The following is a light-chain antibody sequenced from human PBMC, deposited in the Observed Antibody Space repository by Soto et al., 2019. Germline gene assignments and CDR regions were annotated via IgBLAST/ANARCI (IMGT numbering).Light chain of an antibody. CDR1: QSVNSN. V-gene: IGKV3D-15*01. CDR3: QQHDNWPPIT. J-gene: IGKJ5*01. Sequence: EIVMTQSPATLSVSTGERATLSCRASQSVNSNYLAWYQQKPGQAPRLLIYGISKRATDIPDRFSGSGSGTEFTLTISSLQPEDFAVYYCQQHDNWPPITFGQGTRLEI. CDR2: GIS.